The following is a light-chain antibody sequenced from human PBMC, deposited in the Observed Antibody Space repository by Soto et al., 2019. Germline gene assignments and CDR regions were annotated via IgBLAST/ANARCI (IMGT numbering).Light chain of an antibody. CDR3: QQYGSSPGT. CDR1: QSVSSSY. Sequence: EIVLTQSPGTLSLSPGERATLSCRASQSVSSSYLAWYQQKPGQAPRLLIYGASSRATGIPDRFSGSGSGTDFTLTISRLEPEDFAVYYCQQYGSSPGTFVKGTKLESK. CDR2: GAS. V-gene: IGKV3-20*01. J-gene: IGKJ2*01.